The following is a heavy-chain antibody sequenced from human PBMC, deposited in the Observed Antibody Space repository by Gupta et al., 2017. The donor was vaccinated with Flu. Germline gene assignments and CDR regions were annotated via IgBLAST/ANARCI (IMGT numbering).Heavy chain of an antibody. J-gene: IGHJ4*02. CDR1: GGFIASYY. CDR2: IYYSGST. V-gene: IGHV4-59*01. CDR3: ARVLYSTSWFEDY. D-gene: IGHD6-13*01. Sequence: TVSGGFIASYYWSWIRQPPGRGLEWIGYIYYSGSTNYNPSLKGRVTMSVDTSKNQFSLQLSSVTAADTAVYYCARVLYSTSWFEDYWGQGTLVTVSS.